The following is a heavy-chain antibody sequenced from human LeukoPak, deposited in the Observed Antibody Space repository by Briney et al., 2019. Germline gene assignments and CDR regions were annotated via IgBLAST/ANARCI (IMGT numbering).Heavy chain of an antibody. J-gene: IGHJ6*02. D-gene: IGHD3-9*01. Sequence: SETLSLTCTVSGGSISSYYWSWIRQPPGKGLEWIGYIYYTGSTNYNPSLKSRVTISVDTSKNQFSLKLSSVAAADTAVYYCARDFTGYYGMDVWGQGTTVTVSS. CDR1: GGSISSYY. V-gene: IGHV4-59*01. CDR2: IYYTGST. CDR3: ARDFTGYYGMDV.